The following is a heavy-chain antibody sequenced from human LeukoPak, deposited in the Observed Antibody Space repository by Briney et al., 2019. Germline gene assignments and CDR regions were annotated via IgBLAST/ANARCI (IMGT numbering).Heavy chain of an antibody. V-gene: IGHV1-2*02. CDR3: AGDYIAAAPQYNRFDP. Sequence: GASVKVSCKASGYTFTGYYMHWVRQAPGQGLEWMGWINPNSGDTNYAQKFQGRVTMTRDTSISTAYMELSRLRSDDTAVYYCAGDYIAAAPQYNRFDPWGQGTLVTVSS. J-gene: IGHJ5*02. CDR1: GYTFTGYY. CDR2: INPNSGDT. D-gene: IGHD6-13*01.